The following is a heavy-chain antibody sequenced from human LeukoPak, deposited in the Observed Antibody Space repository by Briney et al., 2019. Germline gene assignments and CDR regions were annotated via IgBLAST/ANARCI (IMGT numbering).Heavy chain of an antibody. CDR1: GGSISNYY. D-gene: IGHD5-24*01. CDR3: ARHTAEKYNWFDR. J-gene: IGHJ5*02. CDR2: IYYSGST. Sequence: SETLSLTCTVSGGSISNYYWSWIRQPPGKGLEWIGYIYYSGSTNYNPSLKSRVTISVDTSKNQLSLKLSSVTAADTAVYYCARHTAEKYNWFDRWGQGTLVTVSS. V-gene: IGHV4-59*08.